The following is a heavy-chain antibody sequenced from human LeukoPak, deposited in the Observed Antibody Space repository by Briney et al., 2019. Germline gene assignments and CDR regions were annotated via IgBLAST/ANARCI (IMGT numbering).Heavy chain of an antibody. J-gene: IGHJ3*01. V-gene: IGHV4-34*01. D-gene: IGHD6-19*01. CDR2: INHSGST. Sequence: SETLSLTCAFHGGSFIGYYWSWIRQSPGKGLEWTGEINHSGSTNYNPSLKSRVSISVDTSKDQVSLRLSSVTAADTAVYYCARAHSSGPDAFDLWGQGTMVTVSS. CDR1: GGSFIGYY. CDR3: ARAHSSGPDAFDL.